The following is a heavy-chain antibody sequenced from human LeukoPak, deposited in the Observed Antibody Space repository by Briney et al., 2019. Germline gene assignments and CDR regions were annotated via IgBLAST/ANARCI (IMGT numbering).Heavy chain of an antibody. J-gene: IGHJ6*02. V-gene: IGHV3-23*01. CDR3: AKGIAVAHGPYYYGMDV. CDR1: GFTFSSYA. CDR2: ISGSGGST. Sequence: GGPLRLSCAASGFTFSSYAMSWVRQAPGKGLEWVSAISGSGGSTYYADSVKGRFTISRDNSKNTLYLQMNSLRAEDTAVYYCAKGIAVAHGPYYYGMDVWGQGTTVTVSS. D-gene: IGHD6-19*01.